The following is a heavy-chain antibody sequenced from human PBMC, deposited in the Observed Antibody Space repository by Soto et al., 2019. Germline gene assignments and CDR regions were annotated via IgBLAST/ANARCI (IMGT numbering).Heavy chain of an antibody. CDR3: ARDSEGYCSSTSCPNWFDP. D-gene: IGHD2-2*01. J-gene: IGHJ5*02. CDR2: IIPIFGTA. Sequence: QVQLVQSGAEVKKPGSSVKVSCKASGGTFSSYAISWVRQAPGQGLEWMGGIIPIFGTANYAQKFQGRVTITADESTSTAYMGLSSVRSEDTAVYYCARDSEGYCSSTSCPNWFDPWGQGTLVTVSS. CDR1: GGTFSSYA. V-gene: IGHV1-69*01.